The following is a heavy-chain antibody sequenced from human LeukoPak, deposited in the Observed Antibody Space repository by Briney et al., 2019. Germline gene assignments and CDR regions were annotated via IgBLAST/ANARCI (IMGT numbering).Heavy chain of an antibody. CDR1: GFTFSSYS. V-gene: IGHV3-21*01. D-gene: IGHD6-13*01. Sequence: KTGGSLRLSCAASGFTFSSYSMNWVRQAPGKGLEWVSSISSSSSYIYYADSVKGRFTISRDNAKNSLYLQMNGLRAEDTAVYYCAREGYSSSWYGWFDPWGQGTLVTVSS. CDR3: AREGYSSSWYGWFDP. J-gene: IGHJ5*02. CDR2: ISSSSSYI.